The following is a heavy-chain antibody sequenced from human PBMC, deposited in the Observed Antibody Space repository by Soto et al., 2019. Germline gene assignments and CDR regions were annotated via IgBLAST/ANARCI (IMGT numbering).Heavy chain of an antibody. CDR2: IYHSGST. J-gene: IGHJ5*02. CDR1: GYSISSGYY. V-gene: IGHV4-38-2*01. D-gene: IGHD4-17*01. CDR3: ARGAATVTPGWFDP. Sequence: PSETLSLTCAVSGYSISSGYYWGWIRQTPGKGLEWIASIYHSGSTYYNPSLKSRVTISVATSKNQFSLKLTSVTAADTAVYYCARGAATVTPGWFDPWGQGIMVTVSS.